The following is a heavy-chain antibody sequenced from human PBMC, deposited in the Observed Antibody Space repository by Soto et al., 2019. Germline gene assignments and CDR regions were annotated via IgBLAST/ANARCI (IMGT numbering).Heavy chain of an antibody. D-gene: IGHD7-27*01. CDR3: ARGIEWGPYHT. CDR1: GYTFISSV. J-gene: IGHJ5*01. CDR2: INAGNGNT. V-gene: IGHV1-3*01. Sequence: ASVKVSCKASGYTFISSVMHWVRQAPGQRPEWMGQINAGNGNTKYSQKLQDRVTITRDTSASTAYMELSSLRSEDTAVYYCARGIEWGPYHTWG.